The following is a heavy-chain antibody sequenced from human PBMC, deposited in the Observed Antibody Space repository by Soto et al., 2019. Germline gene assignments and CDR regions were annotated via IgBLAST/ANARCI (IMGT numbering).Heavy chain of an antibody. J-gene: IGHJ5*02. CDR3: ARDSGQWLIINNWFDP. CDR2: INAGNGNT. CDR1: GYTFTSYA. Sequence: ASVKVSCKASGYTFTSYAMHWARQAPGQRLEWMGWINAGNGNTKYSQKFQGRVTITRDTSASTAYMELSSLRSEDTAVYYCARDSGQWLIINNWFDPWGQGTLVTVSS. D-gene: IGHD6-19*01. V-gene: IGHV1-3*01.